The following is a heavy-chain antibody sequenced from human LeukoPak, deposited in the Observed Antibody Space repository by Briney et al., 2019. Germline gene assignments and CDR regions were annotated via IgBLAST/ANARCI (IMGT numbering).Heavy chain of an antibody. CDR1: GFTFSSYA. CDR2: ISGSGGST. CDR3: ARGGRRKYQLLSFTHFDY. Sequence: PGGSLRLSCAASGFTFSSYAMSWVRQAPGKGLEWVSAISGSGGSTYYADSVKGRFTISRDNSKNTLYLQMNSLRAEDTAVYYCARGGRRKYQLLSFTHFDYWGQGTLVTVSS. D-gene: IGHD2-2*01. V-gene: IGHV3-23*01. J-gene: IGHJ4*02.